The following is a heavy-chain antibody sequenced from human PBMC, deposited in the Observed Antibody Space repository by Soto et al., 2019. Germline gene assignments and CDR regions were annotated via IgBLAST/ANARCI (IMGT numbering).Heavy chain of an antibody. CDR1: GFTFHDYA. V-gene: IGHV3-9*01. J-gene: IGHJ4*01. Sequence: GGSLRLSCAASGFTFHDYAMHWVRQGQGKGLEWVSGITWNSGSIDYADSVKGRFTISRDNAKNSLYLQMNSLRPEDTALYYCAKDIREYSSGWTYFDYWGHGPLVTVSS. CDR2: ITWNSGSI. D-gene: IGHD6-19*01. CDR3: AKDIREYSSGWTYFDY.